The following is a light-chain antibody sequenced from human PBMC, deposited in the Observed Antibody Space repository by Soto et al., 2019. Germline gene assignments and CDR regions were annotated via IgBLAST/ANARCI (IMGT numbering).Light chain of an antibody. V-gene: IGKV3-15*01. J-gene: IGKJ1*01. CDR3: QQYDYWPRT. Sequence: TKSAGTLSFFPGERATLSCRASQSVTNSYLAWYQQKPGQAPRLLLFGVSNRATGIPARFSGSGSGTDFSLTISSLQSEDFTVYYCQQYDYWPRTFGQGTKVDIK. CDR2: GVS. CDR1: QSVTNSY.